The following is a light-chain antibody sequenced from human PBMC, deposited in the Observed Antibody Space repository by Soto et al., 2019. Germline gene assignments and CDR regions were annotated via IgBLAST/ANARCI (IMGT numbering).Light chain of an antibody. CDR3: SSYTTSSSYV. CDR1: RSDVGGFNY. CDR2: DVY. J-gene: IGLJ1*01. Sequence: QSALTQPASVSGSPGQSITISCTGTRSDVGGFNYVSWYQQHPGKAPKLLIFDVYSRPSGISNRFSGSKSGNTASLTISGLQAEDEADYYCSSYTTSSSYVFGAGTKVTVL. V-gene: IGLV2-14*01.